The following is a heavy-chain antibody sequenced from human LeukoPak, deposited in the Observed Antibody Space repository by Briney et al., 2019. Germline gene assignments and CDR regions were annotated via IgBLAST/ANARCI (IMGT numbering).Heavy chain of an antibody. J-gene: IGHJ4*02. Sequence: PSETLSLTCAVYGGSFSGYYWSWLRQPPGKGLEWIGEINHSGSTNYNPSLKSRVTISVDTSKNQFSLKLSSVTAADTAVYYCASTKKVRTTARPFDYWGQGTLVTVSS. D-gene: IGHD4-17*01. CDR3: ASTKKVRTTARPFDY. CDR1: GGSFSGYY. CDR2: INHSGST. V-gene: IGHV4-34*01.